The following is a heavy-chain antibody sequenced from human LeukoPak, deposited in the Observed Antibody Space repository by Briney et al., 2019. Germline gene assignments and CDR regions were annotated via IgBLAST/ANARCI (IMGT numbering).Heavy chain of an antibody. D-gene: IGHD4-17*01. J-gene: IGHJ5*02. V-gene: IGHV3-74*01. CDR1: GLTFSSHW. CDR3: ARDSGDGDYEPLNS. CDR2: ITNDGSST. Sequence: GGSLRLSCAASGLTFSSHWMHWVRQAPGKGLVWVSRITNDGSSTTYADSVKGRFTISRDNAKNMLYLQVNRLRAEDTAMYYCARDSGDGDYEPLNSWGPGTLVTVSS.